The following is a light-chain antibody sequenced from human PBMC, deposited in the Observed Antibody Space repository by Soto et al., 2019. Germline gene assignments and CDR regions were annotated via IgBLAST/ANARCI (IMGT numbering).Light chain of an antibody. Sequence: QSALTQPASVSGSPGQSITISCTGTSSDVGNYNLVSWYQQYPGKAPKLMIYEVSNRPSGVSNRFSGSKSGNTASLTISGLQAEDEANYYCSSYTRNNISVLFGGGTKLTVL. CDR2: EVS. CDR3: SSYTRNNISVL. V-gene: IGLV2-14*02. CDR1: SSDVGNYNL. J-gene: IGLJ2*01.